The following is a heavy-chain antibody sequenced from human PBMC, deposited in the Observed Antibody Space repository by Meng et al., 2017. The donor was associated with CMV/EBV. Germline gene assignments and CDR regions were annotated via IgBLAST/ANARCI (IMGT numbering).Heavy chain of an antibody. D-gene: IGHD6-13*01. J-gene: IGHJ6*02. V-gene: IGHV3-23*01. CDR3: AKDLDSSSWNYYYYGMDV. Sequence: GESLKISCAASGFTFSSYAMSWVRQAPGEGLEWVSAISGSGGSTYYADSVKGRFTISRDNSKNTLYLQMNSLRAEDTAVYYCAKDLDSSSWNYYYYGMDVWGQGTTVTVSS. CDR1: GFTFSSYA. CDR2: ISGSGGST.